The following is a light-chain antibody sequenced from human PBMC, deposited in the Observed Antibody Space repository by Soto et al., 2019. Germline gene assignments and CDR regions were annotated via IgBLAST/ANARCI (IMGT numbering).Light chain of an antibody. V-gene: IGKV3-20*01. CDR3: QQYGSSPRT. CDR2: GAS. Sequence: EIVLTQSPGTLSLSPGERATLSCWASQSVSSSYLAWYQQKPGQAPRLLIYGASSRATGIPDRFSGSGSGTDFSLTISRLEPEDIAVYYCQQYGSSPRTFGQGTKVEIK. J-gene: IGKJ1*01. CDR1: QSVSSSY.